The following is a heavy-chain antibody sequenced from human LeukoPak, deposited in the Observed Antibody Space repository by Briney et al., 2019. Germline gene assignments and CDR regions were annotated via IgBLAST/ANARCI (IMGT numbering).Heavy chain of an antibody. D-gene: IGHD6-13*01. Sequence: PGGSLRLSCAASGFTFDDYGMSWVRQAPGKGLEWVSGINWNGGSTGYADSVKGRFTISRDNAKNSLYLQMNSLRAEDTAVYYCARGGLAGPGYHDASDIWGQGTMVTVSS. J-gene: IGHJ3*02. V-gene: IGHV3-20*04. CDR2: INWNGGST. CDR3: ARGGLAGPGYHDASDI. CDR1: GFTFDDYG.